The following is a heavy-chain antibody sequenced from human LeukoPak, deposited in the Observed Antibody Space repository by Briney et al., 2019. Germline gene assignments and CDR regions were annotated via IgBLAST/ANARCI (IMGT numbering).Heavy chain of an antibody. J-gene: IGHJ4*02. CDR2: SGSAART. D-gene: IGHD3-10*01. CDR1: GFTFSSYW. V-gene: IGHV3-23*01. CDR3: AKRGPGSPESGKYYFDY. Sequence: GGSLRLSCAASGFTFSSYWMTWVRQAPGRGLEWVSASGSAARTFYADSVKGRFTISRDNSKNTLSLQMNSLRAEDTAVYYCAKRGPGSPESGKYYFDYWGQGTLVTVSS.